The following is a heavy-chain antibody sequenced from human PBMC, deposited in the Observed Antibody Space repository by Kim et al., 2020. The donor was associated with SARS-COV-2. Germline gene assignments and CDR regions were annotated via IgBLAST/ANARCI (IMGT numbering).Heavy chain of an antibody. D-gene: IGHD6-6*01. CDR1: GFTFSSYW. V-gene: IGHV3-7*03. CDR3: AREPRGGSSPPGDYGMDV. J-gene: IGHJ6*02. CDR2: IKQDGSEK. Sequence: GGSLRLSCAASGFTFSSYWMSWVRQAPGKGLEWVANIKQDGSEKYYVDSVKGRFTISRDNAKNSLYLQMNSLRAEDTAVYYCAREPRGGSSPPGDYGMDVWGQGTTVTVSS.